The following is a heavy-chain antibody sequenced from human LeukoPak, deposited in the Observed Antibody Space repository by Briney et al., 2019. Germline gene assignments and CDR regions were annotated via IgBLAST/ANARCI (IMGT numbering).Heavy chain of an antibody. V-gene: IGHV1-2*02. Sequence: ASVKVSCKASGYTFTDYHMHWVRQAPGQGLEWMGWINPNSGGTNYAQKFQGRVTMTTDTSTSTAHLEMRSLRPDDTAVYYCARETIEAFDVWGQGTMVTVSS. J-gene: IGHJ3*01. CDR1: GYTFTDYH. CDR2: INPNSGGT. D-gene: IGHD4/OR15-4a*01. CDR3: ARETIEAFDV.